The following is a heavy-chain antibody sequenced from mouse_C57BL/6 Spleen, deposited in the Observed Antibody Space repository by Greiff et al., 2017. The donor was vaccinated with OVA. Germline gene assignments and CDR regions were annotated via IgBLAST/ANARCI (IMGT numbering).Heavy chain of an antibody. CDR3: ARTGWDTWFAY. D-gene: IGHD3-3*01. Sequence: VQLQQSGPELVKPGASVKISCKASGYTFTDYYMNWVKQSHGKSLEWIGDINPNNGGTSYNQKFKGKATLTVDKSSSTAYMELRSLTSEDSAVYDCARTGWDTWFAYWGQGTLVTVSA. V-gene: IGHV1-26*01. CDR1: GYTFTDYY. CDR2: INPNNGGT. J-gene: IGHJ3*01.